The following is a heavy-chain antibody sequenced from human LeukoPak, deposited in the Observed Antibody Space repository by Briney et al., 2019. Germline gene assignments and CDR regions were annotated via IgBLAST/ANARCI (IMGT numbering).Heavy chain of an antibody. D-gene: IGHD2-2*01. CDR1: GFTFSSYA. J-gene: IGHJ6*02. CDR3: ARGNEYCSSTSCYLRNPYYYYGMDV. CDR2: INHSGST. V-gene: IGHV4-34*01. Sequence: PGGSLRLSCAASGFTFSSYAMSWVRQAPGKGLEWIGEINHSGSTNYNPSLKSRVTISVDTSKNQFTLKLSSVTAADTAVYYCARGNEYCSSTSCYLRNPYYYYGMDVWGQGTTVTVSS.